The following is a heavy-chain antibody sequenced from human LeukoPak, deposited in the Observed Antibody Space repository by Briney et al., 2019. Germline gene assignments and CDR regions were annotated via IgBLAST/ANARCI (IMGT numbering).Heavy chain of an antibody. CDR3: ARDRGVVAQRTRWFDP. D-gene: IGHD2-15*01. CDR2: IYYSGST. CDR1: GGSISSGGYY. Sequence: PSETLSLTCTVSGGSISSGGYYWSWIRQHPGKGLEWIGYIYYSGSTYYNPSLKSRVTISVDTSKNQFSLKLSSVTAADTAVYYCARDRGVVAQRTRWFDPWGQGTLVTVSS. J-gene: IGHJ5*02. V-gene: IGHV4-31*03.